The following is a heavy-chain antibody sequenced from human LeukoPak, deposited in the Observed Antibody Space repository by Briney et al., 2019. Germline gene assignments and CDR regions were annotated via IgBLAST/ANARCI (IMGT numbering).Heavy chain of an antibody. CDR1: GGSFSGYY. J-gene: IGHJ3*02. Sequence: SETLSLTYAVYGGSFSGYYWSWIRQPPGKGLEWIGEINHSGSTNYNPSLKSRVTISVDTSKNQFSLKLSSVTAADTAVYYCARGAYCGGDCYLAAFDIWGQGTMVTVSS. D-gene: IGHD2-21*02. CDR2: INHSGST. CDR3: ARGAYCGGDCYLAAFDI. V-gene: IGHV4-34*01.